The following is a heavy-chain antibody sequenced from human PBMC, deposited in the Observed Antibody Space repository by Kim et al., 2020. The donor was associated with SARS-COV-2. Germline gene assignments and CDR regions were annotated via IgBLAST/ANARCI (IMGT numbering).Heavy chain of an antibody. CDR3: ARAPAWAVAGASIDY. J-gene: IGHJ4*02. D-gene: IGHD6-19*01. CDR1: GFTFSSYG. Sequence: GGSLRLSCAASGFTFSSYGMHWVRQAPGKGLEWVAVIWYDGSNKYYADSVKGRFTISRDNSKNTLYLQMSSLRAEDTAVYYCARAPAWAVAGASIDYWGQGTLVTVSS. CDR2: IWYDGSNK. V-gene: IGHV3-33*01.